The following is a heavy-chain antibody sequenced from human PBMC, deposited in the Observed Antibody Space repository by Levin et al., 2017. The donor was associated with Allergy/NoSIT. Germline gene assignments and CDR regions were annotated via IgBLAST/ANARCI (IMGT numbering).Heavy chain of an antibody. J-gene: IGHJ4*02. CDR2: ISSSSSTI. CDR3: ARDRGYYYDSSGWDY. D-gene: IGHD3-22*01. Sequence: PGGSLRLSCAASRFTFSSYSMNWVRQAPGKGLEWVSYISSSSSTIYYADSVKGRFTISRDNAKNSLYLQMNSLRNEDTAVYYCARDRGYYYDSSGWDYWGQGTLVTVSS. V-gene: IGHV3-48*02. CDR1: RFTFSSYS.